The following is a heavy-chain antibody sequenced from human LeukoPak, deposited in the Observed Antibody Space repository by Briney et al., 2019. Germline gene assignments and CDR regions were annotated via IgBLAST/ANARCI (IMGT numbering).Heavy chain of an antibody. V-gene: IGHV1-2*02. CDR1: GYTFTGYY. D-gene: IGHD2-21*02. CDR3: ARDFGEAYCGGDCYSGFDY. CDR2: INPNSGGT. J-gene: IGHJ4*02. Sequence: ASVTVSCKASGYTFTGYYMHWVRQAPGQGLEWMGWINPNSGGTNYAQKFQGRVTMTRDTSISTAYMELSRLRSDDTAVYYCARDFGEAYCGGDCYSGFDYWGQGTLVTVSS.